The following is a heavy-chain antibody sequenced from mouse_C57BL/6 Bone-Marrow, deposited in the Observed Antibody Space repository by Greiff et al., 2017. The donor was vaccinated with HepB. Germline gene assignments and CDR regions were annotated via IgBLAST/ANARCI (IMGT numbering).Heavy chain of an antibody. Sequence: VQLQQPGAELVRPGSSVKLSCKASGYTFTSYWMHWVKQRPIQGLEWIGNIDPSDSETYYNQKFKDKATLTVDKSSSTTYMQLSSLTSEDSAVYYCARGYDGPYWYFDDWGTGTTVTVSS. CDR3: ARGYDGPYWYFDD. CDR1: GYTFTSYW. D-gene: IGHD2-3*01. V-gene: IGHV1-52*01. J-gene: IGHJ1*03. CDR2: IDPSDSET.